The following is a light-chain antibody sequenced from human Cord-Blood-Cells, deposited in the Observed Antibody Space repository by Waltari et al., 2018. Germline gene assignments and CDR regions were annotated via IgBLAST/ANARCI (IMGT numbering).Light chain of an antibody. CDR1: SSDVGGYNY. J-gene: IGLJ2*01. CDR3: SSYAGSNNVV. Sequence: QSAPTQPPSASGSPGQSVTISCTGTSSDVGGYNYVSWYQRHPGNAPKLMIYEVSKSPSGVPDRFSGSKSSNTASLTVSGLQAEDEAEYYCSSYAGSNNVVFGGGTKLTVL. V-gene: IGLV2-8*01. CDR2: EVS.